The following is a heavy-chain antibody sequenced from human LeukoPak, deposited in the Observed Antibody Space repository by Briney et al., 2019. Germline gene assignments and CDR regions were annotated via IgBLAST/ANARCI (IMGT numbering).Heavy chain of an antibody. CDR1: GGSISSHY. Sequence: PSETLSLTCTVSGGSISSHYWSWIRQPPGKGLEWIGYIYTSGSTNYNPSLKSRVTISVDTSKNQFSLKLSSVTAADTAVYYCASIGSSSKNWFDPWGQGTLVTVSS. V-gene: IGHV4-4*09. CDR3: ASIGSSSKNWFDP. J-gene: IGHJ5*02. CDR2: IYTSGST. D-gene: IGHD6-6*01.